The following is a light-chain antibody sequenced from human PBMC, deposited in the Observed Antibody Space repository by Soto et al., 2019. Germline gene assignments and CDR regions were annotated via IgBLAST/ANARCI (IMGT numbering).Light chain of an antibody. CDR3: ASWDDSLSETV. Sequence: QSVLTQPPSLSGTPGQRVTISCSGSRFSIKNNYVYWYQQFPGAAPKLVIYSNNRRPSGVPDRFSGSKSDSSASLAISGLRPEDEADYYCASWDDSLSETVFGGGTQLTVL. CDR2: SNN. V-gene: IGLV1-47*01. CDR1: RFSIKNNY. J-gene: IGLJ7*01.